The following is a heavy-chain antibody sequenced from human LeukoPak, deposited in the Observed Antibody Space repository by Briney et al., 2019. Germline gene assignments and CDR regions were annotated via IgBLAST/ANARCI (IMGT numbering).Heavy chain of an antibody. CDR2: IYYSGSN. D-gene: IGHD3-16*02. J-gene: IGHJ6*03. CDR3: ARVFRGETWGSYRSLGYYYYYMDV. Sequence: SETLSLTCTVSGDSISSSNYYWGWIRQTPGKGLEWIGSIYYSGSNYHNPSLKSRVSMSVDTSKNQFSLKLSSVTAADTAVYYCARVFRGETWGSYRSLGYYYYYMDVWGKGTTVTISS. V-gene: IGHV4-39*07. CDR1: GDSISSSNYY.